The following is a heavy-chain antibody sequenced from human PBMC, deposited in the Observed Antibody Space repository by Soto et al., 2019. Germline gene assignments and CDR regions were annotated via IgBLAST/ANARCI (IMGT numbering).Heavy chain of an antibody. V-gene: IGHV1-46*01. CDR1: GYTFTSYY. J-gene: IGHJ6*02. D-gene: IGHD5-12*01. Sequence: ASVKVSCKASGYTFTSYYMHWVRQAPGQGLEWMGIINPSGGSTSYAQKFQGRVTMTRDTSTSTVYMELSSLRSEDTAVYYCARVGRRSGYEQDWWGMEVWGQGTTVTVSS. CDR3: ARVGRRSGYEQDWWGMEV. CDR2: INPSGGST.